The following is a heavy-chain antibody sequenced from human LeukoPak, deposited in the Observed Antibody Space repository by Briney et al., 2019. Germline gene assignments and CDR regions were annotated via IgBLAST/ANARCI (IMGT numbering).Heavy chain of an antibody. J-gene: IGHJ4*02. CDR2: IYYGGST. CDR3: ARLYSGSYSERDY. D-gene: IGHD1-26*01. CDR1: GDSISSDSYS. Sequence: PSETLSLTCTVSGDSISSDSYSWGWIRQPPGKGLEWIGTIYYGGSTYYNPSLRSRVTISVDTSKNQFSLNLSSVTAASTAVYYCARLYSGSYSERDYWGQGTLVTVSS. V-gene: IGHV4-39*01.